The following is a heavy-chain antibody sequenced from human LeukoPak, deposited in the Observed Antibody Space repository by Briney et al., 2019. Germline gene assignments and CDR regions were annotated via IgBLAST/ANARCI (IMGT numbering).Heavy chain of an antibody. Sequence: SETLSLTCTVSGGSITSTTYYWSWIRQPAGKGLEWIGYIYYSGSTNYNPSLKSRVTISIDTTKNQFSLKLSSVTAADTAVYYCARGRRGFGETHFDYWGQGTLVTVSS. CDR1: GGSITSTTYY. V-gene: IGHV4-61*10. J-gene: IGHJ4*02. CDR2: IYYSGST. CDR3: ARGRRGFGETHFDY. D-gene: IGHD3-10*01.